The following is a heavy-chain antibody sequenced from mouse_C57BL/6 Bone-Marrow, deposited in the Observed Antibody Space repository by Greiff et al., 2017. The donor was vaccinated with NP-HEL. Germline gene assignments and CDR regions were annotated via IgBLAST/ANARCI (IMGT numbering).Heavy chain of an antibody. V-gene: IGHV1-18*01. Sequence: VQLQQSGPELVKPGASVKIPCKASGYTFTDYNMDWVKQSHGKSLEWIGDINPNNGGTIYNQKFKGKATLTVDKSSSTAYMELRSLTSEDTSVYYCARWGSGSSSYYYAMDYWGQGTSVTVSS. D-gene: IGHD1-1*01. CDR2: INPNNGGT. J-gene: IGHJ4*01. CDR3: ARWGSGSSSYYYAMDY. CDR1: GYTFTDYN.